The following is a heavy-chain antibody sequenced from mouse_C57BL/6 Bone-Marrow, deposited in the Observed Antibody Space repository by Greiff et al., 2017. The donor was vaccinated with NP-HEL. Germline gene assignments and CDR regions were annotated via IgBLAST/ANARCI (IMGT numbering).Heavy chain of an antibody. CDR2: IDPSDSYT. V-gene: IGHV1-59*01. J-gene: IGHJ3*01. Sequence: QVQLKQPGAELVRPGTSVKLSCKASGYTFTSYWMHWVKQRPGQGLEWIGVIDPSDSYTSYNQKFKGKATLTVDTSSSTAYMQLSSLTSEDSAVYDCERVSNMVKWFAYWGRGTLVTVSA. CDR3: ERVSNMVKWFAY. CDR1: GYTFTSYW. D-gene: IGHD2-2*01.